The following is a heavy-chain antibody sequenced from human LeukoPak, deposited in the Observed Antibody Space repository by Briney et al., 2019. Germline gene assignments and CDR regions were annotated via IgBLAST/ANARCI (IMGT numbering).Heavy chain of an antibody. J-gene: IGHJ4*02. CDR1: GYTFTGYY. CDR3: ARAVVTMVRGALGY. Sequence: ASVKVSCKASGYTFTGYYMHWVRQASGQGLEWMGWINPNSGGTNYAQKFQGRVTMTRDTSISTAYMELSRLRSDDTAVYYCARAVVTMVRGALGYWGQGTLVTVSS. V-gene: IGHV1-2*02. D-gene: IGHD3-10*01. CDR2: INPNSGGT.